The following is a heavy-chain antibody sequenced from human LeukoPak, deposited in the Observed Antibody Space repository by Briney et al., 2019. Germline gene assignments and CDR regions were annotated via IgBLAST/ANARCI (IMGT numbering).Heavy chain of an antibody. CDR3: ARPTPGGIAAAGTRGIKWFDP. Sequence: PSETLSLTCAVYGGSFSGYYWSWIRQPPGKGLEWIGEINHSGSTNYNPSLKSRVTIPVDTSKNQFSLKLSSVTAADTAVYYCARPTPGGIAAAGTRGIKWFDPWGQGTLVTVSS. J-gene: IGHJ5*02. V-gene: IGHV4-34*01. CDR1: GGSFSGYY. CDR2: INHSGST. D-gene: IGHD6-13*01.